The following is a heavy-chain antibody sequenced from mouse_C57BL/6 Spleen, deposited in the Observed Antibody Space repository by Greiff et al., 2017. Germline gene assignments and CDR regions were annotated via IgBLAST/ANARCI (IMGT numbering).Heavy chain of an antibody. D-gene: IGHD2-3*01. J-gene: IGHJ4*01. CDR2: IRNKANGYTT. CDR3: ARWGYSYAMDY. CDR1: GFTFTDYY. Sequence: EVMLVESGGGLVQPGGSLSLSCAASGFTFTDYYMSWVRQPPGKALEWLGFIRNKANGYTTEYSASVKGRFTISRDNSQSILYLQMNALRAEDSATYYCARWGYSYAMDYWGQGTSVTVSS. V-gene: IGHV7-3*01.